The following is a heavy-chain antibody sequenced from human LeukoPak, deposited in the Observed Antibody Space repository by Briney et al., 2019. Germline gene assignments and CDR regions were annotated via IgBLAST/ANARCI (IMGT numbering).Heavy chain of an antibody. V-gene: IGHV4-31*03. Sequence: SQTLSLTCTVSGGSISSGGYYWSWIRQHPGKGLEWIGYIYYSGSTYYNPSLKSRVTISVDTSKNQFSLKLSSVTAADTAVYYCARYTDDSSGYYSLFDAFDIWGQGTMVTVSS. J-gene: IGHJ3*02. D-gene: IGHD3-22*01. CDR1: GGSISSGGYY. CDR3: ARYTDDSSGYYSLFDAFDI. CDR2: IYYSGST.